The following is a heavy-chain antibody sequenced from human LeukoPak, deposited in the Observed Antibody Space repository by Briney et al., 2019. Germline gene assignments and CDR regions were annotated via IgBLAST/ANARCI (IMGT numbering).Heavy chain of an antibody. CDR3: ARALSITMIVVVSY. J-gene: IGHJ4*02. D-gene: IGHD3-22*01. V-gene: IGHV3-30-3*01. Sequence: GGSLRLSCAASGFTFSSYAMHWVRQAPGKGLEWVAVISYDGSNKYYADSVKGRFTISRDNSKNTLYLQMNSLRAEDTAVCYCARALSITMIVVVSYWGQGTLVTVSS. CDR2: ISYDGSNK. CDR1: GFTFSSYA.